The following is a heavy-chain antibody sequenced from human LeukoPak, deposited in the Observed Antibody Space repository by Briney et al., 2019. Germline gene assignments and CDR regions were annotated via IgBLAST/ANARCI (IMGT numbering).Heavy chain of an antibody. J-gene: IGHJ4*02. CDR2: ISSSSSYI. V-gene: IGHV3-21*01. D-gene: IGHD1-14*01. Sequence: GGSLRLSCAASGFTFSSYSMNWVRQAPGKGLEWVSSISSSSSYIYYADSVKGRFTISRDNAKNSLYLQMNSLRAEDTAVYYCARTLGLHEEPDYWGQGTLVAVSS. CDR1: GFTFSSYS. CDR3: ARTLGLHEEPDY.